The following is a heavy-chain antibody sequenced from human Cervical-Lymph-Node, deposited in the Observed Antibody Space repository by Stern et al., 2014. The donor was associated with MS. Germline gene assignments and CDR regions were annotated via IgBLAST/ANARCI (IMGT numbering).Heavy chain of an antibody. Sequence: QVTLRESGPTLVKPTQTLTLTCTFSGFSLSTSGVGVGWIRQPPGKALEXLALIYWDDDKRYSTSLKSRLTITKDTSKNQVVLTMTNMDPVDTATYYCAHLDEEQWPLLYYFDYWGQGTLVTVSS. CDR3: AHLDEEQWPLLYYFDY. CDR1: GFSLSTSGVG. D-gene: IGHD6-19*01. J-gene: IGHJ4*02. V-gene: IGHV2-5*02. CDR2: IYWDDDK.